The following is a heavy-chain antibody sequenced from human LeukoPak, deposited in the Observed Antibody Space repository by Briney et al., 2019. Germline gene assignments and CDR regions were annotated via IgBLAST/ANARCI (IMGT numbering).Heavy chain of an antibody. CDR3: ARGHGIVASSFDP. Sequence: SETLSLTCAVYGGSFSGYYWSWIRQPPGKGLEWIGEINHSGSTNYNPSLKSRVTISVDTPKNQFSLKLSSVTAADTAVYYCARGHGIVASSFDPWGQGTLVTVSS. D-gene: IGHD5-12*01. CDR2: INHSGST. J-gene: IGHJ5*02. CDR1: GGSFSGYY. V-gene: IGHV4-34*01.